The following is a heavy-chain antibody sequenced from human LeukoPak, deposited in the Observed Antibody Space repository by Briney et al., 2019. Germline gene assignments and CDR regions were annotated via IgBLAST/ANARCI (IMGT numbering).Heavy chain of an antibody. CDR2: INPNSGGT. Sequence: ASVKVSCKASGYTFTGYYMHWVRQAHGPGLERMGWINPNSGGTNYAQKFQGRVTMTRDTSISTAYMELSRLGSDDTAVYYCARVPSTYYYDSSGYYPNWGQGTLVTVSS. V-gene: IGHV1-2*02. CDR3: ARVPSTYYYDSSGYYPN. J-gene: IGHJ4*02. D-gene: IGHD3-22*01. CDR1: GYTFTGYY.